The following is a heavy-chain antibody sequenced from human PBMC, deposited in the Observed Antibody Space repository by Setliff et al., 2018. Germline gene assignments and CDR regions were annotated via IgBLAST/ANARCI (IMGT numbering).Heavy chain of an antibody. CDR2: IYTSGST. CDR3: ARSFSRREKFLLDY. CDR1: GGSISTTDYY. J-gene: IGHJ4*02. Sequence: PSETLSLTCTVSGGSISTTDYYWGWIRQPPGKGLEWIGRIYTSGSTNYNPSLKSRVTISMDTSKNQFSLKVSSVTAADTAVYYCARSFSRREKFLLDYWGQGALVTVSS. V-gene: IGHV4-39*07.